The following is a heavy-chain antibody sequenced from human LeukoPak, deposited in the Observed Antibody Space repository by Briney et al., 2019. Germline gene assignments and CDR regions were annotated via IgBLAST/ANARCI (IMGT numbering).Heavy chain of an antibody. CDR2: IIPIFGTA. D-gene: IGHD5-24*01. CDR3: AKTPVGMVTLDY. CDR1: GGTFSSYG. V-gene: IGHV1-69*13. Sequence: ASVKVSCKASGGTFSSYGISWVRQAPGQGLEWMGGIIPIFGTANYAQKFQGRVTITADQSTSTAYMDLSSLRSEDTAVYYCAKTPVGMVTLDYWGQGTLVTVSS. J-gene: IGHJ4*02.